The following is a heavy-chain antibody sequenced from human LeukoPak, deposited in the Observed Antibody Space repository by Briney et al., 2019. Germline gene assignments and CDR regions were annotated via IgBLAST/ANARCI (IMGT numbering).Heavy chain of an antibody. V-gene: IGHV3-74*01. CDR3: ARELPREVTLDS. D-gene: IGHD2-21*02. J-gene: IGHJ5*01. CDR1: GFTFIGYE. Sequence: GGSLRLSCTASGFTFIGYEMHWVRQAPGKGLVWVSRINTDGSRTGYADSVNGRFTISRDNAKNTLSLHMNSLRADDTGVYYCARELPREVTLDSWGQGTLVTVSS. CDR2: INTDGSRT.